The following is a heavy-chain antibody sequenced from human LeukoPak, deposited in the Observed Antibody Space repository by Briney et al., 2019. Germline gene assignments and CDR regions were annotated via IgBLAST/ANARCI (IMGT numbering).Heavy chain of an antibody. D-gene: IGHD3-9*01. CDR1: GFTFSSYA. CDR3: ASLGTDIRYFGWLLYAFDI. CDR2: ISSSSSYI. Sequence: GGSLRLSCAASGFTFSSYAMSWVRQAPGKGLEWVSSISSSSSYIYYADSVKGRFTISRDNAKNSLYLQMNSLRAEDTAVYYCASLGTDIRYFGWLLYAFDIWGQGTMVTVSS. J-gene: IGHJ3*02. V-gene: IGHV3-21*01.